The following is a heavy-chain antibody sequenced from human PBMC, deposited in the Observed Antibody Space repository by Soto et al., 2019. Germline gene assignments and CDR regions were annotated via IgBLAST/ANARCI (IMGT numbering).Heavy chain of an antibody. CDR1: GFTFSSYA. Sequence: EVQLLESGGGLVQPGGSLRLSCTTSGFTFSSYAMSWLRQAPGKGLEWVSAISGSGGSTYYADSVKGRFTISRDNSKSTLYRQMNSLRAEDTAVYYCGKDQSGYSVHTYFDYWGQGTLFIVSS. CDR3: GKDQSGYSVHTYFDY. CDR2: ISGSGGST. D-gene: IGHD5-18*01. V-gene: IGHV3-23*01. J-gene: IGHJ4*02.